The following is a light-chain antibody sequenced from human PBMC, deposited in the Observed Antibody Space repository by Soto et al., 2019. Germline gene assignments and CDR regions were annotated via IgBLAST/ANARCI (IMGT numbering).Light chain of an antibody. J-gene: IGLJ1*01. CDR2: ANI. CDR3: QSYDSSPSGYV. CDR1: GSNIGAGYD. V-gene: IGLV1-40*01. Sequence: QSVLTQPPSVSGAPGQRVTISCTGSGSNIGAGYDVHWYQQLPGTAPKLLIFANIIRPSGVPDRFSGSKSGTSASLAITGLXAEDEADYYCQSYDSSPSGYVFGTGTKVTVL.